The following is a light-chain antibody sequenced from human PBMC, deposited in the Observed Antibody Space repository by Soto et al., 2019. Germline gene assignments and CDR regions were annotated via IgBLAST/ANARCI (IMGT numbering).Light chain of an antibody. V-gene: IGKV1-5*01. CDR1: QSISSW. CDR2: DAS. Sequence: GDRVTIPCRASQSISSWLAWYQQKPGKAPKLLIYDASSLESGVPSRFSGGGSGTEFTLTISSLQPDDFATYYCQQYNSFPITFGQGTRLEIK. J-gene: IGKJ5*01. CDR3: QQYNSFPIT.